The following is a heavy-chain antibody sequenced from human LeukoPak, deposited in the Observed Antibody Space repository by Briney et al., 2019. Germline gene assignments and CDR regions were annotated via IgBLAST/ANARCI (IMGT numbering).Heavy chain of an antibody. D-gene: IGHD2-21*01. J-gene: IGHJ4*02. Sequence: GGSLRLSCAASGFTFSSYEMNWVRQAPGKGLEWVSYISSSGSTIYYADSVKGRFTISRDNAKNSLYLQMNSLRAEDTAVYYCARPARAYCGGDCPIDYWGQGTLVTVSS. CDR2: ISSSGSTI. CDR1: GFTFSSYE. CDR3: ARPARAYCGGDCPIDY. V-gene: IGHV3-48*03.